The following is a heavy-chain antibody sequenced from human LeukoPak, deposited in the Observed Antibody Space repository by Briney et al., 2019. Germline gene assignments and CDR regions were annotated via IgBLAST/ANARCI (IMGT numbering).Heavy chain of an antibody. CDR2: IYPGDSDT. CDR3: ARHSWYSGYDF. Sequence: GAALVISCKGSGCLFTSYWIVWVRQLPAKGLEWRGIIYPGDSDTRYSPSFQGQVTISADKSISTAYLQWSSLKASDTAMYYCARHSWYSGYDFWGQGTLVTVSS. J-gene: IGHJ4*02. CDR1: GCLFTSYW. D-gene: IGHD5-12*01. V-gene: IGHV5-51*01.